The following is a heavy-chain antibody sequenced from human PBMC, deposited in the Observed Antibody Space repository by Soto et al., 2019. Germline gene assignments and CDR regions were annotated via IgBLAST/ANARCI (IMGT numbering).Heavy chain of an antibody. CDR2: ISYDGSNK. Sequence: GGSLRLSCAASGFTFSSYAMHWVRQAPGKGLEWVAVISYDGSNKYYADSVKGRFTISRDNSKNTLYLQMNSLRAEDTAVYYCARAADIVVVPAARPVYYYYGMDVWGQGTTVTVSS. J-gene: IGHJ6*02. V-gene: IGHV3-30-3*01. D-gene: IGHD2-2*01. CDR3: ARAADIVVVPAARPVYYYYGMDV. CDR1: GFTFSSYA.